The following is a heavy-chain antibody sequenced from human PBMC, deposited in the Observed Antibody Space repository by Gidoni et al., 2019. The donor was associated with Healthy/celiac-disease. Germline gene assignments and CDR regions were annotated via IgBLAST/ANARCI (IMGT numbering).Heavy chain of an antibody. Sequence: QLQLQESGPGLVKPSETLSLTVTVSGGSISSSSYYWGWIRQPPGKGLAWIGSIYYSGSTYYNPSLKSRVTISVDTSKNQFSLKLSSVTAADTAVYYCARHVVERGYSYGSQLLHFDYWGQGTLVTVSS. CDR3: ARHVVERGYSYGSQLLHFDY. D-gene: IGHD5-18*01. CDR2: IYYSGST. V-gene: IGHV4-39*01. J-gene: IGHJ4*02. CDR1: GGSISSSSYY.